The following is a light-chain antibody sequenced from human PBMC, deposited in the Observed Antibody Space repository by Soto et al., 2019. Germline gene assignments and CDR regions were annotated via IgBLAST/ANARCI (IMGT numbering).Light chain of an antibody. CDR3: CSCAGSRLVVL. CDR1: SSDVGRYNL. Sequence: QSALTQPASVSGSPGQSITISCTGTSSDVGRYNLVSWYQHHPGQAPKLMIYEDSQRPLGVSNRFSGSKSGNTASLTISGLQAEDEADYYCCSCAGSRLVVLFGGGTKLTVL. CDR2: EDS. J-gene: IGLJ2*01. V-gene: IGLV2-23*01.